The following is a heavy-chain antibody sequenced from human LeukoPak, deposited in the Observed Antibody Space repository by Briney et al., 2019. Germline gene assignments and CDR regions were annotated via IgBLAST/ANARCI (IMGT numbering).Heavy chain of an antibody. CDR3: ARVHYYDTSDCSTSNWFDP. CDR1: GGSISSSSYF. J-gene: IGHJ5*02. CDR2: IHHDGIT. Sequence: SETLSLTCTVSGGSISSSSYFWGWIRQPPGKGLEWIGNIHHDGITYYNPSLKSRVTISLDPSKNQFSLKLTSVAAADTALYHCARVHYYDTSDCSTSNWFDPWGQGTLVTVSS. V-gene: IGHV4-39*07. D-gene: IGHD3-22*01.